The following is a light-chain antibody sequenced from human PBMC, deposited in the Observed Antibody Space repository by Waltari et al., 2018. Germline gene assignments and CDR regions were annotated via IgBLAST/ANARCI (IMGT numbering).Light chain of an antibody. V-gene: IGKV1-39*01. Sequence: DIQMTQSPASLSASVGDRVIITCHTSQNIKNFLNWSRQTPGKAPELLIYGASTLQSGVPSRFSGAGSGTDFTLSITSLQPEDLATYFCQQSYTAPLTFGGGTRVDI. CDR3: QQSYTAPLT. CDR2: GAS. J-gene: IGKJ4*01. CDR1: QNIKNF.